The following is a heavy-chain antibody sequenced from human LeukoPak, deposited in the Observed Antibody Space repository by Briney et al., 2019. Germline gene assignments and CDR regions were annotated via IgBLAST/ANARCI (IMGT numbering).Heavy chain of an antibody. Sequence: GGSLRLSCAASGFSFSSYGMHWVRQAPGKGLEWVAVTSYDGSNKYYADSVKGRFTISRDNPKNMLYLQMNSLRVEDTAVYYYARGPHIVVVTAPDYWGQGTLVTVSS. CDR3: ARGPHIVVVTAPDY. J-gene: IGHJ4*02. CDR2: TSYDGSNK. D-gene: IGHD2-21*02. CDR1: GFSFSSYG. V-gene: IGHV3-30*03.